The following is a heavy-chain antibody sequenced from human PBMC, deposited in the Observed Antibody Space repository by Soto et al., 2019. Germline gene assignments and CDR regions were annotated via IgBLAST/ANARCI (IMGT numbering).Heavy chain of an antibody. J-gene: IGHJ6*02. CDR3: ARDRSYSLDV. CDR1: GSTFSNDW. V-gene: IGHV3-74*01. Sequence: EVQLVESGGGLLQPGGSLRLSCAVSGSTFSNDWMHWVRQAQGKGLVWVSHINSDGSSTNYADFVKGRFTIARDNAKNTVYLQMNSLRAEDTAVYYCARDRSYSLDVWGQGTTVTVSS. CDR2: INSDGSST.